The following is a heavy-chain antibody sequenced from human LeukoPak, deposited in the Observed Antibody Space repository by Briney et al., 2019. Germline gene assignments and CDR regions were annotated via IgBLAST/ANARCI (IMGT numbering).Heavy chain of an antibody. CDR3: AREFVGGRSGELGY. Sequence: ASVKVSSKASGYTFTSYYLQWVRQAPGQGLEWMGIINPSGGSPNYAQKFQGRVTMTRDTSTSTVYMELRSLRSADTALYYCAREFVGGRSGELGYWGQGTLVTVFS. CDR2: INPSGGSP. CDR1: GYTFTSYY. V-gene: IGHV1-46*01. J-gene: IGHJ4*02. D-gene: IGHD3-10*01.